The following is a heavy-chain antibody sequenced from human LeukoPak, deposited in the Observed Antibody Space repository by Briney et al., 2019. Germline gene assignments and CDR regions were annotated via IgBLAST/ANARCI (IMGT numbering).Heavy chain of an antibody. J-gene: IGHJ5*02. D-gene: IGHD3-10*01. CDR2: IWHDGSHK. Sequence: GGSLRLSCAASGFAFNTYAMHWVRQAPGKGLEWVTLIWHDGSHKFYIDSVRGRFTISRDNSRNTVYLQMNGLRAEDTAVYYCAGKFFGPGSYLDSWGRGTLVTVSS. CDR3: AGKFFGPGSYLDS. CDR1: GFAFNTYA. V-gene: IGHV3-33*01.